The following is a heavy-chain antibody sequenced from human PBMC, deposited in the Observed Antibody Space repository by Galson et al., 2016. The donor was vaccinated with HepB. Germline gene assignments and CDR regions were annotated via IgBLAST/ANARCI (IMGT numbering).Heavy chain of an antibody. CDR1: GYTFTDYY. CDR3: ARDPYLYNGYDSGAFDV. J-gene: IGHJ3*01. CDR2: IHGYSAGT. D-gene: IGHD5-12*01. V-gene: IGHV1-2*02. Sequence: SVKVSCKASGYTFTDYYIQWVRQAPGQGLEWMGWIHGYSAGTNFAETFQGMVTLTRDTSISTAYMELSMLRSDDTAVYYCARDPYLYNGYDSGAFDVWGQGTLVTVSS.